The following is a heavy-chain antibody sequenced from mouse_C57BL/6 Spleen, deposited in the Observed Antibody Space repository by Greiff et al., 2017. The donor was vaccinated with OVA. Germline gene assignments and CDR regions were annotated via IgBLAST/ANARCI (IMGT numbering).Heavy chain of an antibody. CDR2: IDPSDSYN. V-gene: IGHV1-50*01. J-gene: IGHJ3*01. CDR3: ARRGSSGYGAY. Sequence: QVQLQQPGAELVKPGASVKLSCKASGYTFTSYWMKWVKQRPGQGLEWIGEIDPSDSYNNYNQKFKGKATLTVDTSSSTAYMQLSSLTSEDSAVYYCARRGSSGYGAYWGQGTLVTVSA. CDR1: GYTFTSYW. D-gene: IGHD3-2*02.